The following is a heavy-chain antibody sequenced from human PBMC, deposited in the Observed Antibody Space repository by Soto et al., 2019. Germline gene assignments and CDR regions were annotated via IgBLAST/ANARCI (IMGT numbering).Heavy chain of an antibody. V-gene: IGHV3-23*01. D-gene: IGHD1-26*01. CDR3: AKEGGSRHFDFGY. J-gene: IGHJ4*02. Sequence: ESGGGLVPPGGSLRLSCAGSGFIFSDYAMSWFRQAPGKGLEWVSGIDDRGGDTFHADSVKSRFVISRDNSKNTLYLSMNSLGVDDTAFYFCAKEGGSRHFDFGYWGQGTLVTVSS. CDR1: GFIFSDYA. CDR2: IDDRGGDT.